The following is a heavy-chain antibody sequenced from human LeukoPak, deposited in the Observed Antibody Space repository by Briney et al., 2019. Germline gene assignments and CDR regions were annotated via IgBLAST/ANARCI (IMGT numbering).Heavy chain of an antibody. CDR3: ARDSMITFGGVPPLDWFDP. J-gene: IGHJ5*02. D-gene: IGHD3-16*01. V-gene: IGHV1-2*02. CDR1: GYTFTGYY. Sequence: GASVKVSCKASGYTFTGYYMHWVRQAPGQGLEWMGWINPNSGGTNYAQKFQGRVTMTRDTSISTAYMELSRLRSDDTAVYYCARDSMITFGGVPPLDWFDPWGQGTLVTVSS. CDR2: INPNSGGT.